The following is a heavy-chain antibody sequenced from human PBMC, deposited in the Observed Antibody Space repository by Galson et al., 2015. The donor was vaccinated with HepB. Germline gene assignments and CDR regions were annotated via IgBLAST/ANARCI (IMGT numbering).Heavy chain of an antibody. J-gene: IGHJ4*02. CDR2: IKSKTDGGTT. Sequence: SLRLSCAASGFTFSNAWMSWVRQAPGKGLEWVGRIKSKTDGGTTAYAAPGKGRFTISRDDSKKTLYLQMNSLKTEDTAVYYCTTEYYYDSSGYYYPGYWGQGTLVTVSS. V-gene: IGHV3-15*01. CDR1: GFTFSNAW. D-gene: IGHD3-22*01. CDR3: TTEYYYDSSGYYYPGY.